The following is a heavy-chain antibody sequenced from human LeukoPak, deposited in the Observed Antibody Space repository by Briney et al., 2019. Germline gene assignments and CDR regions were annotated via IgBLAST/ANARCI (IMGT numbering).Heavy chain of an antibody. CDR1: GFTLTTYW. CDR2: INSDGKIT. V-gene: IGHV3-74*01. Sequence: GSLRLSCAASGFTLTTYWMHWVRQAPGKGLVWVSRINSDGKITTYADSVKGRLTISGDYAENTLYLQMNSLRAEDTAVYYCARDSGHDAFDIWGQGTTVTVSS. J-gene: IGHJ3*02. CDR3: ARDSGHDAFDI.